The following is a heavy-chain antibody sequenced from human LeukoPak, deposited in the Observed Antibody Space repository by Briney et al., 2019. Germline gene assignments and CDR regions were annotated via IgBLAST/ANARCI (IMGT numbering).Heavy chain of an antibody. CDR2: INHSGST. CDR3: AREDLGAESTLAY. J-gene: IGHJ4*02. V-gene: IGHV4-34*01. Sequence: SETLSLTCAVYGGSFSGYYWSWIRQPPGKGLEWIGEINHSGSTTYNPSLKSRVTISVDTSKNQFSLKLTSVTAADTAVYYCAREDLGAESTLAYWGQGTLVTVSS. D-gene: IGHD3-16*01. CDR1: GGSFSGYY.